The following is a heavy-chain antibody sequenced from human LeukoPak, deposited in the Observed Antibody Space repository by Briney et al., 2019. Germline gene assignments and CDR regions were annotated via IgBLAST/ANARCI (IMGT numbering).Heavy chain of an antibody. CDR2: TYYRSKWYN. CDR1: GYSVSSNSAA. Sequence: SQTRSLTCAIAGYSVSSNSAAWNWIRQSPSRGLEGLGRTYYRSKWYNDYAVSVKSRITINQDTSKNQFSLQLNSVTPEDAAVYYCARDGTVAGTFDYWGQGTLVTVSS. J-gene: IGHJ4*02. V-gene: IGHV6-1*01. D-gene: IGHD6-19*01. CDR3: ARDGTVAGTFDY.